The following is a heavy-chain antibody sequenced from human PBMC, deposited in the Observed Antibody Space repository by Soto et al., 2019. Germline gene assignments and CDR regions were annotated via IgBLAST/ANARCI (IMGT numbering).Heavy chain of an antibody. CDR3: ARDRIAVAGNPEYFQH. CDR2: IYSGGST. J-gene: IGHJ1*01. V-gene: IGHV3-66*01. D-gene: IGHD6-19*01. Sequence: APGKGLEWVSVIYSGGSTYYADSVKGRFTISRDNSKNTLYLQMNSLRAEETAVYYCARDRIAVAGNPEYFQHWGQGTLVTVSS.